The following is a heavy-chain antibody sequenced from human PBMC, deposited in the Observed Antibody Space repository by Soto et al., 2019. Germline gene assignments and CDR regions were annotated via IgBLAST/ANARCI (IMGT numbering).Heavy chain of an antibody. D-gene: IGHD5-12*01. CDR2: INAYNGDT. CDR3: ARAIAGGYGHTTLDY. J-gene: IGHJ4*02. V-gene: IGHV1-18*04. Sequence: QVQLVQSGAEVKKPGASVKVSCKASGYTFTYVGISWVRQEPGQGLEWMGWINAYNGDTDYAQKLQDRVTMTTDTSTSTAYMELRSLRSDDTAVYSCARAIAGGYGHTTLDYWGQGTLVTVSS. CDR1: GYTFTYVG.